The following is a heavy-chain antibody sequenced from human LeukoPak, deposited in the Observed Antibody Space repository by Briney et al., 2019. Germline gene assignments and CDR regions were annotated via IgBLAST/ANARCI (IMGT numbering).Heavy chain of an antibody. D-gene: IGHD3-9*01. CDR3: ARGTYYDILTGYPRGWFDP. J-gene: IGHJ5*02. V-gene: IGHV4-31*11. CDR1: GGSIGSGGYY. CDR2: IYDSGRT. Sequence: SETLSLTCAVSGGSIGSGGYYWSWIRQHPGKDLVWLGYIYDSGRTYYNPSLKSRVTMSIDTSKNHFSLKLNSVTAADTAVYYCARGTYYDILTGYPRGWFDPWGQGTLVTVSS.